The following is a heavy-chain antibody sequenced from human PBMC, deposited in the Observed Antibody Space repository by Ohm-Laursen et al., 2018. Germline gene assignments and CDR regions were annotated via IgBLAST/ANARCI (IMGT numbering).Heavy chain of an antibody. CDR1: GFTFADYW. Sequence: SLRLSCTASGFTFADYWMNWVRRAPGKGLEWVANIKQDGSEKNYVDSVKGRFTITRDNANNSLYLQMNGLRAEDTAVYYCAKTRYFSRGSCDFDYWGQGTLVTVSS. CDR3: AKTRYFSRGSCDFDY. CDR2: IKQDGSEK. V-gene: IGHV3-7*03. D-gene: IGHD2-15*01. J-gene: IGHJ4*02.